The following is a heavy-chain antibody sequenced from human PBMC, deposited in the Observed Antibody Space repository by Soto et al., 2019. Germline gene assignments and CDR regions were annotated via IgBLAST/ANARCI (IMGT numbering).Heavy chain of an antibody. J-gene: IGHJ1*01. Sequence: GASVKVSCKASGYTFTSYGISWVRQAPGQGLEWMGWISAYNGNTNYAQKLQGRVTMTTDTSTSTAYMELRSLRSDDTAVYYCARDMPYDSSGYYYVPEYFQHWGQGTLVTVSS. CDR3: ARDMPYDSSGYYYVPEYFQH. CDR2: ISAYNGNT. D-gene: IGHD3-22*01. CDR1: GYTFTSYG. V-gene: IGHV1-18*01.